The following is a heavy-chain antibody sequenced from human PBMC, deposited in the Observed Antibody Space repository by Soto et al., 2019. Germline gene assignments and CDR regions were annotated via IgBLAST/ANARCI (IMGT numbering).Heavy chain of an antibody. V-gene: IGHV3-23*01. CDR1: GFTFISYA. Sequence: XGALSLLCAAAGFTFISYALRWVRQAPGKGLEWVKAMSGSGDITYYADSVKSRFISTRDNSKNTPYQQMNSLRAEDMAAYYCAKVPSARWGGRSWFDHWGQGTLVTVSS. CDR2: MSGSGDIT. D-gene: IGHD3-16*01. J-gene: IGHJ5*02. CDR3: AKVPSARWGGRSWFDH.